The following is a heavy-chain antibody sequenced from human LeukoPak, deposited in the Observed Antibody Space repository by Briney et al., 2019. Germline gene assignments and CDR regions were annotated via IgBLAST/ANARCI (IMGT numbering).Heavy chain of an antibody. D-gene: IGHD1-7*01. Sequence: ASVKVSCKASGYSFTIYDINWVRQATGQGLEWMGWMNPNNGNTGYAQKFQGRVTMTRNTSISTAYLELNSLRSEDTAVYFCARDWGSDWNYDWFDPWGQGTLVTVSS. CDR1: GYSFTIYD. V-gene: IGHV1-8*01. CDR3: ARDWGSDWNYDWFDP. CDR2: MNPNNGNT. J-gene: IGHJ5*02.